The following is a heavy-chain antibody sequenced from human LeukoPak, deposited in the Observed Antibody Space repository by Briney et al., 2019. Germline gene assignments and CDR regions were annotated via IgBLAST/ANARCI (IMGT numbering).Heavy chain of an antibody. V-gene: IGHV4-59*02. CDR2: LSYTGKT. J-gene: IGHJ4*02. D-gene: IGHD2/OR15-2a*01. CDR1: GASVSSSH. Sequence: SETLSLTCVVSGASVSSSHWNWIRQLPGKGLEWIGCLSYTGKTDYNPSLTSRVTISLDTSKNQVSLKLRSVTAADTAVYYCSEGYFEPFDHWGQGALVTVSS. CDR3: SEGYFEPFDH.